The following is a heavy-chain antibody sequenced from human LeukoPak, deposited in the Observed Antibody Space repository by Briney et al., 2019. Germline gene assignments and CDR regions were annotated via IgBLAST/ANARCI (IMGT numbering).Heavy chain of an antibody. D-gene: IGHD2-2*01. CDR2: IYYSGST. J-gene: IGHJ5*02. CDR1: GGSISSGGYS. CDR3: ARGGWEYCSSTSCYYGGWFDP. Sequence: SETLSLTCAVSGGSISSGGYSWSWIRQPPGTGLEWIGSIYYSGSTYYNPSLKSRVTISVDTSKNQFSLKLSSVTAADTAVYYCARGGWEYCSSTSCYYGGWFDPWGQGTLVTVSS. V-gene: IGHV4-30-2*03.